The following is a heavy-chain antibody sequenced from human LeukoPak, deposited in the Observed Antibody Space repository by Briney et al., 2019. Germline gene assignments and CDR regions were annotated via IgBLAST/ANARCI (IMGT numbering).Heavy chain of an antibody. J-gene: IGHJ6*03. CDR3: ASSSSGDHYYYYYMDV. Sequence: PGGSLRLSCVASGFTVSSNYMSWVRQAPGKGLEWVSVIYSGGSTYYADSVKGRFTISRDNSKNTLYLQMNSLRAEDTAVYYCASSSSGDHYYYYYMDVWGKGTTVTVSS. CDR1: GFTVSSNY. CDR2: IYSGGST. V-gene: IGHV3-53*01. D-gene: IGHD6-13*01.